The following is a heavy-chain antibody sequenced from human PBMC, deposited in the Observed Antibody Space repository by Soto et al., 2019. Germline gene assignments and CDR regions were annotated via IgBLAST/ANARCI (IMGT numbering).Heavy chain of an antibody. D-gene: IGHD2-2*01. CDR2: IFNSGNA. Sequence: SESISLTXGACGGSVKSAKYYWTWNSKRPGKGLEWIGHIFNSGNAYYNPSLKRRASISADTSKNQFSLRLTSVTAADAAVYFCAIAGTRNVPAVMWWLDPCAEPILVTVSS. CDR3: AIAGTRNVPAVMWWLDP. CDR1: GGSVKSAKYY. J-gene: IGHJ5*02. V-gene: IGHV4-31*11.